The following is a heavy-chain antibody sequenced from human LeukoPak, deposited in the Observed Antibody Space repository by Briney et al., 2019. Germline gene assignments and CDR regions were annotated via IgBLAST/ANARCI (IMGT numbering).Heavy chain of an antibody. CDR1: GGSISSSSYY. CDR3: ARIAYDFWSGFPEGWAFDI. Sequence: SETLSLTCTVSGGSISSSSYYWGWIRQPPGKGLEWIRSIYYSGSTYYNPSLKSRVTISVDTSKNQFSLKLSSVTAADTAVYYCARIAYDFWSGFPEGWAFDIWGQGTMVTVSS. J-gene: IGHJ3*02. V-gene: IGHV4-39*01. D-gene: IGHD3-3*01. CDR2: IYYSGST.